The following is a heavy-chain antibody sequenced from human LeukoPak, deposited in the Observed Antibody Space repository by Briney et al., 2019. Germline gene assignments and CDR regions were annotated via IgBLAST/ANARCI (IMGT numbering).Heavy chain of an antibody. CDR2: IDGSGDNR. Sequence: PGGSLRLSCAASGFTFKNYAMSWVRQAPGKGLEWVSSIDGSGDNRYYADSVKGRFTISRDNSGNTLYLQLRGLGAEDTATYYCAKVQMSTGWTFAFWGQGSLVTVSS. V-gene: IGHV3-23*01. J-gene: IGHJ4*02. CDR3: AKVQMSTGWTFAF. D-gene: IGHD2-2*01. CDR1: GFTFKNYA.